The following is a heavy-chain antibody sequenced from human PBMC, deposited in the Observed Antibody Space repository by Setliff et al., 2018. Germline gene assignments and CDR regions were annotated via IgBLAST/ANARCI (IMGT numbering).Heavy chain of an antibody. D-gene: IGHD3-3*01. Sequence: LSLTCTVSGGSISSSSYYWGWIRQPPGKGLEWIGSIYYSGSTYYNPSLKSRVTISVDTSKNQFSLKLSSVTAADTAVYYCARDTEGRYNFWSGYYEDYYYYGMDVWGQGTTVTVSS. V-gene: IGHV4-39*07. CDR2: IYYSGST. CDR3: ARDTEGRYNFWSGYYEDYYYYGMDV. J-gene: IGHJ6*02. CDR1: GGSISSSSYY.